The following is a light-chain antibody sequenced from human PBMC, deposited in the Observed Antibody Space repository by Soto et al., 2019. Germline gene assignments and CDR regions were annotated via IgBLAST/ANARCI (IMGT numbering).Light chain of an antibody. V-gene: IGKV3-15*01. CDR2: DAS. J-gene: IGKJ1*01. CDR3: QQYGGSPRT. CDR1: QSAITD. Sequence: EIVMTQSPATVCVSPGERVTLSCRASQSAITDLAWYQQKPGQTPRLLIYDASTRATGIPARFSGSGSGTDFTLTINRLEPEDFAVYYCQQYGGSPRTFGQGTKVDIK.